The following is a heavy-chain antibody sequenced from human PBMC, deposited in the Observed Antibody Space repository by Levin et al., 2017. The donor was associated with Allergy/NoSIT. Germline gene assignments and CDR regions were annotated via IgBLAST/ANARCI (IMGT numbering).Heavy chain of an antibody. CDR2: INPSGGST. CDR1: GYTFTSYY. CDR3: ARGSPHTLFG. V-gene: IGHV1-46*01. J-gene: IGHJ4*02. D-gene: IGHD3-16*01. Sequence: GESLKISCKASGYTFTSYYMHWVRQAPGQGLEWMGIINPSGGSTSYAQKFQGRVTMTRDTSTSTVYMELSSLRSEDTAVYYCARGSPHTLFGWGQGTLVTVSS.